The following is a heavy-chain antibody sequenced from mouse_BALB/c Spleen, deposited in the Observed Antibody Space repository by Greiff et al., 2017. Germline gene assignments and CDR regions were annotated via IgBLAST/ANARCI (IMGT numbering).Heavy chain of an antibody. CDR2: IDPSDSYT. CDR1: GYTFTSYW. D-gene: IGHD2-1*01. J-gene: IGHJ2*01. V-gene: IGHV1-69*02. CDR3: ARSRNGNLYFDY. Sequence: QVQLQQPGAELVKPGASVKLSCKASGYTFTSYWMHWVKQRPGQGLEWIGEIDPSDSYTNYNQKFKGKATLTVDKSSSTAYMQLSSLTSEDSAVYYCARSRNGNLYFDYWGQGTTLTVSS.